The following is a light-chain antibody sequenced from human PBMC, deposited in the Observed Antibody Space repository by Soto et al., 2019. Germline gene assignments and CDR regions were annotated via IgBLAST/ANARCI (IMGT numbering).Light chain of an antibody. CDR3: QQLNSYPIT. CDR1: QGISSY. J-gene: IGKJ5*01. V-gene: IGKV1-9*01. CDR2: AAS. Sequence: DLQLTQSPSFLSASVGDRVTITCRASQGISSYLAWYQQKPGKAPKLLIYAASTLQGGVPSRFSGSASGTEFTLTISSLQPEDFATYYCQQLNSYPITFGQGTRLEIK.